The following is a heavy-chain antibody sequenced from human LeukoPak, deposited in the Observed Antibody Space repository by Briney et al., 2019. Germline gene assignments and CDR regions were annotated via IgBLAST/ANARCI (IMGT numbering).Heavy chain of an antibody. CDR3: ASSGRPGYDFSSGDAFDI. J-gene: IGHJ3*02. D-gene: IGHD3-3*01. CDR1: GGTFSSYA. CDR2: IIPILGIA. Sequence: SVKVCCKASGGTFSSYAISWVRQAPGQGVEWMGRIIPILGIANYAQKFQGRVTITADKSTSTAYMELSSLRSEDTAVYYCASSGRPGYDFSSGDAFDIWGQGTMVTVSS. V-gene: IGHV1-69*04.